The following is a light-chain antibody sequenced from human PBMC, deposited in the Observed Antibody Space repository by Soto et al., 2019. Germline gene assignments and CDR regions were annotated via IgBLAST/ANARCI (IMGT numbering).Light chain of an antibody. CDR1: QSISSY. CDR3: QQSYSTLLLT. V-gene: IGKV1-39*01. J-gene: IGKJ4*01. Sequence: DIQMTQSPSSLSASVGDRVTITCRASQSISSYLNWYQQKPGKAPKLLIYAASSLQSGVPSRFSGRRSGTDVTLTISSLQPEDFATYYCQQSYSTLLLTFGGGTKVEIK. CDR2: AAS.